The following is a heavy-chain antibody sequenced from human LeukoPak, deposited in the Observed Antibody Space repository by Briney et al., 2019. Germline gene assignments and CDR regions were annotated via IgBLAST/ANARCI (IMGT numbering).Heavy chain of an antibody. V-gene: IGHV4-59*01. Sequence: SETLSLTCTVSGGSISSFHWSWIRQPPGKGLEHIGNIYDSGSTYYNPSLKSRVTISVDTSKNQFSLKLSSVTAADTAVYYCARTYSGRSYYFDCWGQGTLVTVSS. CDR2: IYDSGST. J-gene: IGHJ4*02. D-gene: IGHD1-26*01. CDR3: ARTYSGRSYYFDC. CDR1: GGSISSFH.